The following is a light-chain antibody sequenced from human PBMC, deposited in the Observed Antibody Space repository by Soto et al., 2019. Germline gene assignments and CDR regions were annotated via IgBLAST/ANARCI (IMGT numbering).Light chain of an antibody. V-gene: IGKV3-20*01. CDR2: DAS. Sequence: ETMMTQSPDTLSVSLGERATLSCRASQSLRSSLAWYQQKPGQAPRLLIYDASTRATGIPARFSGSGSGTDFTLTISRLEPEDFAVYYCQQYGSSPRTFGQGTKV. J-gene: IGKJ1*01. CDR1: QSLRSSL. CDR3: QQYGSSPRT.